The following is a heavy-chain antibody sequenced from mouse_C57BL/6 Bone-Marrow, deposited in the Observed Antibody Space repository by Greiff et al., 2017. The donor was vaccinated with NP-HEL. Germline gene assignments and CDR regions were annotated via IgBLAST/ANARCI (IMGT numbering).Heavy chain of an antibody. J-gene: IGHJ1*03. V-gene: IGHV5-17*01. D-gene: IGHD2-3*01. CDR1: GFTFSDYG. CDR3: ARRGPDGYYPYWYFDV. Sequence: EVMLVESGGGLVKPGGSLKLSCAASGFTFSDYGMHWVRQAPEKGLEWVAYISSGSSTIYYADTVKGRFTISRDNAKNTLFLQMTSLRSEDTAMYYCARRGPDGYYPYWYFDVWGTGTTVTVSS. CDR2: ISSGSSTI.